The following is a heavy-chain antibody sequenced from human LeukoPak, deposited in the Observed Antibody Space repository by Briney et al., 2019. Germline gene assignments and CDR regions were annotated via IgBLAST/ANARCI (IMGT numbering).Heavy chain of an antibody. CDR3: ARQMVVTAIPGWFDP. CDR2: IYPGDSDS. Sequence: GESLKISCKGSGYSFTSYWIGWARQMPGKGLEWMGIIYPGDSDSRYSPSFQGQVTISADKSISTAYLQWSSLKASDSAMYYCARQMVVTAIPGWFDPWGQGTLVTVSS. D-gene: IGHD2-21*02. CDR1: GYSFTSYW. V-gene: IGHV5-51*01. J-gene: IGHJ5*02.